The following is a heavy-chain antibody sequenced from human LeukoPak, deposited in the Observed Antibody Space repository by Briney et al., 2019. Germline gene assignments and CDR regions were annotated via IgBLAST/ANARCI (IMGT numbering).Heavy chain of an antibody. Sequence: SETLSLTCTVSGGSISSSGYYWGWIRQPPGKGLEWIASIYYSGSTYYNPSLKSRVTISVDTSKNQLSLKLSSLTAADTAVYYCARHEYSGSYYGLSWFDPWGQGTLVTVSA. CDR3: ARHEYSGSYYGLSWFDP. V-gene: IGHV4-39*01. CDR2: IYYSGST. CDR1: GGSISSSGYY. D-gene: IGHD1-26*01. J-gene: IGHJ5*02.